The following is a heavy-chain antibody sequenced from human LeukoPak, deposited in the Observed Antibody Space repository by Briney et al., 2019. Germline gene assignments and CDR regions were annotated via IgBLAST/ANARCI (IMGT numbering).Heavy chain of an antibody. D-gene: IGHD1-1*01. Sequence: GGSLRLSCAASGFTFSSYAMHWVRQAPGKGLEWVTIISSDGSHKYYADSVKGRFTISRDSSKNTLYLQMNSLRAEDTAVYYCARENRGTTYFDYWGQGTQVTVSS. CDR1: GFTFSSYA. CDR2: ISSDGSHK. V-gene: IGHV3-30-3*01. J-gene: IGHJ4*02. CDR3: ARENRGTTYFDY.